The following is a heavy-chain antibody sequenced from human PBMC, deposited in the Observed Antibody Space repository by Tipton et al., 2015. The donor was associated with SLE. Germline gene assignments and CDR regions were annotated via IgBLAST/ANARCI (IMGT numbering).Heavy chain of an antibody. Sequence: TLSLTCTVSGGSISSHYWSWIRQPPGKGLEWIGYIYYSGSTNYNPSLKSRVTISVDTSKNQFSLKLRSVTAADTAVYYCARDRLHGWFDPWGQGTLVTVS. CDR2: IYYSGST. CDR1: GGSISSHY. CDR3: ARDRLHGWFDP. V-gene: IGHV4-59*11. J-gene: IGHJ5*02. D-gene: IGHD4-11*01.